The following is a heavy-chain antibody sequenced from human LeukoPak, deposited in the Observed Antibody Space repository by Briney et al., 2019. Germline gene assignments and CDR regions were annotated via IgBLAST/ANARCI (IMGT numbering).Heavy chain of an antibody. CDR2: ISSNGGST. Sequence: GGSLRLSCAASGFTFSSYAMHWVRQAPGKGLEYVSAISSNGGSTYYANSVKGRFTISRDNSKNTLYRQMGSLRAEDMAVYYCARGPVEMATMFDYWGQGTLVTVSS. CDR1: GFTFSSYA. CDR3: ARGPVEMATMFDY. J-gene: IGHJ4*02. D-gene: IGHD5-24*01. V-gene: IGHV3-64*01.